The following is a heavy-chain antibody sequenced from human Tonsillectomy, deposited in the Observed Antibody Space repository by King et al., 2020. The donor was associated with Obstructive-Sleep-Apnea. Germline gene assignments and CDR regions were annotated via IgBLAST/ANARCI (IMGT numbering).Heavy chain of an antibody. V-gene: IGHV4-59*01. CDR3: ARDYFYDFWSGLYGEGNIYGMDV. CDR2: IYYSGST. D-gene: IGHD3-3*01. Sequence: QLQESGPGLVKPSETLSLTCTVSNGSISSYYWSWIRQPPGKGLEWIGYIYYSGSTNYNPSLKSRVTISVDTSKNQVSLKLSSVTAADTAVYYCARDYFYDFWSGLYGEGNIYGMDVWGQGTTVTVSS. CDR1: NGSISSYY. J-gene: IGHJ6*02.